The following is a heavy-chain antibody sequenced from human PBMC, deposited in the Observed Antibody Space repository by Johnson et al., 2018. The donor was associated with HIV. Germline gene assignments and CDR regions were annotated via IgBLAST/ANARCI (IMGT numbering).Heavy chain of an antibody. CDR1: GFTVSRNY. D-gene: IGHD6-19*01. J-gene: IGHJ3*02. Sequence: VQLVESGGGLVQPGGSLRLSCAASGFTVSRNYMSWVRQAPGKGLEWVSVIYSGGNKYYADSVKGRFTISRDNSKNTLYLQMNSLRAEDTAVYCCAKARSGGPGAFDIWGQGTMVTVSS. V-gene: IGHV3-66*02. CDR3: AKARSGGPGAFDI. CDR2: IYSGGNK.